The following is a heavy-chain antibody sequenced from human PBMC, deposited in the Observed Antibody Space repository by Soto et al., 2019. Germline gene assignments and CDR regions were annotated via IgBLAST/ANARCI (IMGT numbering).Heavy chain of an antibody. Sequence: PSETLSLTCAVSGGSISSGGYSWSWIRQPPGKGLEWIGYIYHSGSTNYNPSLKSRVTISVDTSKNQFSLRLNSVTAADTAVYYCARQPYSGPPRFDYWGHGTLVTVSS. V-gene: IGHV4-30-2*01. D-gene: IGHD1-26*01. J-gene: IGHJ5*01. CDR1: GGSISSGGYS. CDR2: IYHSGST. CDR3: ARQPYSGPPRFDY.